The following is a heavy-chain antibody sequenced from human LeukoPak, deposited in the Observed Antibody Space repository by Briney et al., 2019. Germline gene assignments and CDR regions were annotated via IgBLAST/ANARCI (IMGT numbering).Heavy chain of an antibody. J-gene: IGHJ5*02. CDR3: ARDAAEDVLLWFGELSIENWFDP. CDR1: GYTFTSYA. D-gene: IGHD3-10*01. CDR2: INTNTGNP. V-gene: IGHV7-4-1*02. Sequence: ASVKVSCKASGYTFTSYAMNWVRQAPGQGLEWMGWINTNTGNPTYAQGFTGRFVFSLDTSVSTAYLQISSLKAEDTAVYYCARDAAEDVLLWFGELSIENWFDPWGQGTLVTVSS.